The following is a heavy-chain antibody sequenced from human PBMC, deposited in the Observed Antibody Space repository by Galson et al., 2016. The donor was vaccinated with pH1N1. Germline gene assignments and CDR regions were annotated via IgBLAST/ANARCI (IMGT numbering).Heavy chain of an antibody. J-gene: IGHJ2*01. CDR2: LSSDGGTL. CDR1: GFNFVDYA. Sequence: SLRLSCAASGFNFVDYAMHWVRQAPGKGLEWVSLLSSDGGTLYYGDSVRGRFTISRDNSKNSLYLQMNSLRPEDSALYYCAKARGNDYKTYWYFDLWGRGTLVTVSS. CDR3: AKARGNDYKTYWYFDL. D-gene: IGHD1-1*01. V-gene: IGHV3-43*02.